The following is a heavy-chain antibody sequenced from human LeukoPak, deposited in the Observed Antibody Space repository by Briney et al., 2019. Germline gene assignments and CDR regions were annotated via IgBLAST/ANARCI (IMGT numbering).Heavy chain of an antibody. V-gene: IGHV5-51*01. CDR1: GYNFTNYW. D-gene: IGHD6-19*01. CDR3: ARLSSSGWYLWFDY. Sequence: GESLKTSCKGSGYNFTNYWIGWVRQMPGKGLEWMVIIDPGDSDTRYSPSFQGQVTISVDKSISTAYLQWSSLKASDTAIYYCARLSSSGWYLWFDYWGQGTLVTVSS. CDR2: IDPGDSDT. J-gene: IGHJ4*02.